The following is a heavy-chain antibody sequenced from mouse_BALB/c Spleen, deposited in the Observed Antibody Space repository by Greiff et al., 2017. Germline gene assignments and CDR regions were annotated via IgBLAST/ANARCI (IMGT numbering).Heavy chain of an antibody. J-gene: IGHJ4*01. CDR1: GYTFTDYV. CDR3: ASSPRVGHAMDY. CDR2: IYPGSGST. V-gene: IGHV1-77*01. Sequence: QVQLQQSGPELVKPGASVKMSCKASGYTFTDYVISWVKQRPGQGLEWIGEIYPGSGSTYYNEKFKGKATLTADKSSNTAYMQLSSLTSEDSAVYFCASSPRVGHAMDYWGQGTSVTVSS.